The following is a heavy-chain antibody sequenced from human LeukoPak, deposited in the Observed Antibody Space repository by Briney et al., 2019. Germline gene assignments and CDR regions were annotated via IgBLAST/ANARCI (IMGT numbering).Heavy chain of an antibody. J-gene: IGHJ4*02. D-gene: IGHD3-22*01. CDR1: GFTFSSYS. V-gene: IGHV3-48*01. CDR2: ISSSSSTI. CDR3: ARGSGYYYNYFDY. Sequence: GGSLRLSCAASGFTFSSYSMNWVRQAPGKGLEWVSYISSSSSTIYYADSVKGRFTISRDNAKNSLYLQMNSLRAEDTAVYYCARGSGYYYNYFDYWGQGTLVTVSS.